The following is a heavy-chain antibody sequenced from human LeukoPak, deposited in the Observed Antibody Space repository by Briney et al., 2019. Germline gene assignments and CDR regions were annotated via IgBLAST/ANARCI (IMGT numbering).Heavy chain of an antibody. CDR1: GFTFSTYA. CDR2: ISGSGGST. V-gene: IGHV3-23*01. CDR3: AKDGCSSTSCYVDY. D-gene: IGHD2-2*01. J-gene: IGHJ4*02. Sequence: GGSLRLSCAASGFTFSTYAMSWVRQAPGKGLEWVSTISGSGGSTYYADSVKGRFTISRDNSKNTLYLQTNSLRAEDTAVYYCAKDGCSSTSCYVDYWGQGTLVTVSS.